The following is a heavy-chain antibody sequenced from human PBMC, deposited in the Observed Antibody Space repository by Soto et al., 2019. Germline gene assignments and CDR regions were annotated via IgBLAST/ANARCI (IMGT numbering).Heavy chain of an antibody. CDR1: GYTFASHD. D-gene: IGHD3-22*01. CDR2: MNPRSGNT. CDR3: ARGLGDSSGSDASDI. V-gene: IGHV1-8*01. Sequence: QVQLVQSGAEVKKPGASVKVSCKASGYTFASHDINWVRQATGQGLEWMGWMNPRSGNTGYAQKFQDRVTMTRDNSIITVYMELSSLRPEDTAVYYCARGLGDSSGSDASDIWGQGTMVTVSS. J-gene: IGHJ3*02.